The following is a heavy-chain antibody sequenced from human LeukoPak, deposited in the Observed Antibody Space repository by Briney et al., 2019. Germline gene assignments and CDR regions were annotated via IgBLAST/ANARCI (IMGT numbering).Heavy chain of an antibody. Sequence: GGSLRLSCTASGFNFNSYTMNWVRQAPGKGLEWVSSISATNVYIYYADSVKGRFTVSRDNSKNSLYLQMNSLRAEDTAVYYCAELGITMIGGVWGKGTTVTISS. V-gene: IGHV3-21*01. J-gene: IGHJ6*04. D-gene: IGHD3-10*02. CDR1: GFNFNSYT. CDR2: ISATNVYI. CDR3: AELGITMIGGV.